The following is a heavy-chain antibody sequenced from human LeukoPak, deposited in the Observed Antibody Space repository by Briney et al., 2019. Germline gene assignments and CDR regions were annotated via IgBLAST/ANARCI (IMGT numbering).Heavy chain of an antibody. CDR1: GFTFNSYS. V-gene: IGHV3-21*01. CDR3: ASLPTIFGVVPWFDP. J-gene: IGHJ5*02. D-gene: IGHD3-3*01. CDR2: ISSSSYI. Sequence: GGSLRLSCAASGFTFNSYSMTWVRQAPGKGLEWVSSISSSSYIYYADSVKGRFTISRDNAKNSLYLQMNRLRAEDTAVYYCASLPTIFGVVPWFDPWGQGTLVTVSS.